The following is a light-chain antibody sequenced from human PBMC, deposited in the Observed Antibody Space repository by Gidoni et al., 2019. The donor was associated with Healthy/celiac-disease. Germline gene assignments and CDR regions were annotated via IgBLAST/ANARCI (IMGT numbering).Light chain of an antibody. CDR3: QQSYSTRYT. J-gene: IGKJ2*01. V-gene: IGKV1-39*01. CDR2: AAS. CDR1: QSISSY. Sequence: IKITQPPSSLSASVGDRVTITCRASQSISSYLNWYQQKPGKATKLLIYAASSLQSGVPSRFSGSGSGTDFTLTISSLQPEDFATYYCQQSYSTRYTFGQGTKLEIK.